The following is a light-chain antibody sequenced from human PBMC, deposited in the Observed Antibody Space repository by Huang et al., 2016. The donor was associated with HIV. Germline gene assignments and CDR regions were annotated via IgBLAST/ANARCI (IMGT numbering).Light chain of an antibody. CDR2: WAS. Sequence: DIVLTQSPDSLAVSLGERATINCKSSQSVLYSSNNKNYLAWYQHKPGQPPKLLIYWASTRESGVPDRFSGSGSGTDFTLTISNLQAEDVAVYYCQQYYSTPYTFGQGTKLEIK. CDR1: QSVLYSSNNKNY. J-gene: IGKJ2*01. CDR3: QQYYSTPYT. V-gene: IGKV4-1*01.